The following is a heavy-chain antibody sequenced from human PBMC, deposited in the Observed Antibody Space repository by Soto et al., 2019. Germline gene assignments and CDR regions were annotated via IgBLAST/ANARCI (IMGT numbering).Heavy chain of an antibody. Sequence: VQLLESGGGVVQPGRSLRLSCAASGFTFSSFGIHWVLQAPGEGLEWVAVISYDGNKKYYTDSVKGRFTISRYNPKNTLYLQMNTLRADDTAVYYCAMHSSGWYPLYYGMDVWGQGTTVTVSS. D-gene: IGHD6-19*01. CDR1: GFTFSSFG. V-gene: IGHV3-33*01. CDR3: AMHSSGWYPLYYGMDV. CDR2: ISYDGNKK. J-gene: IGHJ6*02.